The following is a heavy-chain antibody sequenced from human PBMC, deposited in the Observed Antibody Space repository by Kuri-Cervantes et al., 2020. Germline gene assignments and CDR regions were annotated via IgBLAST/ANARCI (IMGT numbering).Heavy chain of an antibody. Sequence: ASVLVTCKASGYTFTGYYMHWVRQAPGQGLEWMGWINPNSGGTNYAQKFQGRVTMTRDTSISTAYMELSRLRSDDTAVYYCAREVDTAMCFNGMDVWGQGTTVTVSS. J-gene: IGHJ6*02. CDR2: INPNSGGT. V-gene: IGHV1-2*02. D-gene: IGHD5-18*01. CDR1: GYTFTGYY. CDR3: AREVDTAMCFNGMDV.